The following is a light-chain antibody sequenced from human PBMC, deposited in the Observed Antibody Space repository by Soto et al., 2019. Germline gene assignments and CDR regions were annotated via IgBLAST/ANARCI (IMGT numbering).Light chain of an antibody. CDR1: QSVSSY. CDR2: DAS. J-gene: IGKJ5*01. V-gene: IGKV3-11*01. Sequence: EIVLTQSPATLSLSPGERATLSCRASQSVSSYLAWYQQKPGQAPRLLIYDASNRATGIPARFSGSGSGTDFTLTISSLEPEDFAVYYCQQRSNWITCGQGIRLEIK. CDR3: QQRSNWIT.